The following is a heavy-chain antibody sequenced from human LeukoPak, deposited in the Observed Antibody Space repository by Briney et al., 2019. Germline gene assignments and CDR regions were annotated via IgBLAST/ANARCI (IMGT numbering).Heavy chain of an antibody. CDR1: GYTFTSYY. Sequence: ASVKVSCKASGYTFTSYYMHWVRQAPGQGLEWMGIINPSGGSTSYAQKFQGRVTMTRDTSISTAYMELSRLRSDDTAVYYCARDTQNAFDIWGQGTMVTVSS. J-gene: IGHJ3*02. CDR3: ARDTQNAFDI. V-gene: IGHV1-46*01. CDR2: INPSGGST.